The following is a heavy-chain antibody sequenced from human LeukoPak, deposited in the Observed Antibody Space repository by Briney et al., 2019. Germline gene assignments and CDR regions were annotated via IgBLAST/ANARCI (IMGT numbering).Heavy chain of an antibody. V-gene: IGHV1-69*06. Sequence: SVKVSCMASRGTFSSYAISWVRQAPGQGLEWMGGIIPIFGTANYAQKFQGRVTITADKSTSTAYMELSSLRSEDTAVYYCAINGDYDILTGYYHWGQGTLVTVSS. CDR3: AINGDYDILTGYYH. CDR1: RGTFSSYA. J-gene: IGHJ4*02. D-gene: IGHD3-9*01. CDR2: IIPIFGTA.